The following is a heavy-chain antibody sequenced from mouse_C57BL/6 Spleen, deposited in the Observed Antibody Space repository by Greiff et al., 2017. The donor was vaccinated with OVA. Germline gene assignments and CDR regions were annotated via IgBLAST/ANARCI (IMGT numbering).Heavy chain of an antibody. CDR2: INPNNGGT. Sequence: VQLQQSGPELVKPGASVKISCKASGYTFTDYYMNWVKPSHGKSLEWIGDINPNNGGTSYNQKFKGKATLTVDKSSSTAYMELRGLTSEDSAVYYCARGYYGTPHWYVDVWGTGTTVTVSS. J-gene: IGHJ1*03. CDR3: ARGYYGTPHWYVDV. D-gene: IGHD1-1*01. CDR1: GYTFTDYY. V-gene: IGHV1-26*01.